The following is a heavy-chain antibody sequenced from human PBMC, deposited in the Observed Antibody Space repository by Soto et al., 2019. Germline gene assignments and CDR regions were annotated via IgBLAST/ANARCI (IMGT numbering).Heavy chain of an antibody. CDR2: IHYTGRT. D-gene: IGHD3-22*01. CDR1: GGSISSYH. J-gene: IGHJ4*02. V-gene: IGHV4-59*01. CDR3: ARDTLGGYDTSGYFHPGGFDY. Sequence: KPSETLSLTCTVSGGSISSYHWSWIRQPPGKGLEWIGYIHYTGRTKYNPSLKSLVSISLDTSKNQFSLKLTSVSAADTAVYYCARDTLGGYDTSGYFHPGGFDYWGQGALVTVSS.